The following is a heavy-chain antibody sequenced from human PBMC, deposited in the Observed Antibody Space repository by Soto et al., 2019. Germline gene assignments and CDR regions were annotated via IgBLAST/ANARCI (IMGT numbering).Heavy chain of an antibody. J-gene: IGHJ4*02. CDR2: INPISGGT. V-gene: IGHV1-2*02. D-gene: IGHD3-22*01. CDR1: GYTFNGYY. CDR3: ASYYYHSSGYYHYFDY. Sequence: SVKVYCKASGYTFNGYYIHWVRQATGQGLEWMGWINPISGGTNYAQKFQGRVTMTRDTSIATVYMDLNSLRAEDTASYYCASYYYHSSGYYHYFDYWGQGTLVTVSS.